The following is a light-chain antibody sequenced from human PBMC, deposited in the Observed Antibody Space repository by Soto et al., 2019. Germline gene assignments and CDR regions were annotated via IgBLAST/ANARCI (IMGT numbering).Light chain of an antibody. J-gene: IGKJ1*01. CDR1: QSISNF. CDR3: QHRSTWWT. V-gene: IGKV3-11*01. CDR2: DAS. Sequence: VVLTQPPATLSLSPGDRATLSCRASQSISNFLAWYQHIPGQAPRLLIYDASNRAAGIPVKFSGSGFGTDFTLTISSLEPDDSAVYYCQHRSTWWTFGQGTKVEI.